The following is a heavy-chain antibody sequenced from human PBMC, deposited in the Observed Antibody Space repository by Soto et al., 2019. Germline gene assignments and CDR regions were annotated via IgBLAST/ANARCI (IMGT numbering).Heavy chain of an antibody. D-gene: IGHD5-12*01. CDR1: DVSISSSSYY. CDR3: ARGVGGYNWYYYYGMDV. Sequence: SETLSLTCSVSDVSISSSSYYWGRIRQPPGKGLEWIGYIYYSGSTYYNPSLKSRVTISVDTSKNSLYLQMNSLRAEDTAVYYCARGVGGYNWYYYYGMDVWGQGTTVTVSS. CDR2: IYYSGST. V-gene: IGHV4-39*07. J-gene: IGHJ6*02.